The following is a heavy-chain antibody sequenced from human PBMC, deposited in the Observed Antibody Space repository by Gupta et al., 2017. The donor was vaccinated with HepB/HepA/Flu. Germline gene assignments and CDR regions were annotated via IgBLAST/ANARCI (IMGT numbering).Heavy chain of an antibody. CDR3: ARHFTVSTSYSPLDY. CDR2: IYYSGRT. Sequence: QLQLQESGPGLVKPSETLSLTCTVSGDSISSSTYYWGWIRQPPGKGLEWIGSIYYSGRTHYNPSLKSRVIISVDTSKNQFSLKLTSVTAADTAFYYCARHFTVSTSYSPLDYWGQGTLVTVSS. CDR1: GDSISSSTYY. D-gene: IGHD4-17*01. J-gene: IGHJ4*02. V-gene: IGHV4-39*01.